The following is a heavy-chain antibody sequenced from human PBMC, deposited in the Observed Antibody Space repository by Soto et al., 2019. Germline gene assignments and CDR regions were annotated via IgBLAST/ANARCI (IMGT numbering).Heavy chain of an antibody. CDR1: GGSISSGGYS. V-gene: IGHV4-30-2*01. CDR2: IYHSGST. J-gene: IGHJ4*02. Sequence: SETLSLTCTVPGGSISSGGYSWSWIRQPPGKGLEWIGYIYHSGSTYYNPSLKSRVTISVDTSKNQFSLKLSSVNAADTAVYYCARGQVVAAQHWGQGALVTVSS. D-gene: IGHD2-15*01. CDR3: ARGQVVAAQH.